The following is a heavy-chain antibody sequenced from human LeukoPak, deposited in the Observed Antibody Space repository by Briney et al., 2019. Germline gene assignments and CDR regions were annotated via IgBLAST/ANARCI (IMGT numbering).Heavy chain of an antibody. CDR2: IYHSGST. CDR3: ARGVLMSGAFDI. V-gene: IGHV4-38-2*02. D-gene: IGHD2-8*01. Sequence: SETLSLTCTVSGYSISSGYYWGWIRQPPGKGLEWIGSIYHSGSTYYNPSLKSRVTISVDTSKNQFSLKLSSVTAADTAVYYCARGVLMSGAFDIWGQGTMVTVSS. CDR1: GYSISSGYY. J-gene: IGHJ3*02.